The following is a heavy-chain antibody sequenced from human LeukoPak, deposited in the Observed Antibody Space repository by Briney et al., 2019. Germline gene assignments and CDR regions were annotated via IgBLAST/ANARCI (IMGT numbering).Heavy chain of an antibody. Sequence: GGSLRLSCAASGFTFSSYAMSWVRQAPERGLQWVSGISGSGTYYADFAKGRFTISRDNSKNTLYLQMNSLRAEDTATYYCARDPNGDYIGAFDMWGQGTMVTVS. D-gene: IGHD4-17*01. CDR3: ARDPNGDYIGAFDM. CDR2: ISGSGT. J-gene: IGHJ3*02. CDR1: GFTFSSYA. V-gene: IGHV3-23*01.